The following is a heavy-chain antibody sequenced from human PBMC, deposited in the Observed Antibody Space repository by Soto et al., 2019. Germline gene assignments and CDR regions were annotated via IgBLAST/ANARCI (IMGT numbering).Heavy chain of an antibody. CDR3: ARGGVHHLLGALTVASGANYYYYGMDV. CDR2: INAGNGNT. J-gene: IGHJ6*02. V-gene: IGHV1-3*01. Sequence: ASVKVSCKASGYTFTSYAMHWVRQAPGQRLAWMGWINAGNGNTKYSQKFQGRVTITRDTSASTAYMELSSLRSEDTAVYYCARGGVHHLLGALTVASGANYYYYGMDVWGQGTTVTVSS. CDR1: GYTFTSYA. D-gene: IGHD4-17*01.